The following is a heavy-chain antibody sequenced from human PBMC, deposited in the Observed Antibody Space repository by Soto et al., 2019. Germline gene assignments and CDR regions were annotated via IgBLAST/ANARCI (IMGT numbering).Heavy chain of an antibody. J-gene: IGHJ4*02. CDR2: INNDGSRA. Sequence: EVQLVESGGGLVQPGESLRRSCVASGFTFRNNWMHWARQAPGKGLVWVAHINNDGSRAIYADSVKGRFTISRDNAKNTLFLLMDSLRVEDTAVYYCVNGGWLGDWGQGTLVTVSS. CDR1: GFTFRNNW. CDR3: VNGGWLGD. V-gene: IGHV3-74*01. D-gene: IGHD3-10*01.